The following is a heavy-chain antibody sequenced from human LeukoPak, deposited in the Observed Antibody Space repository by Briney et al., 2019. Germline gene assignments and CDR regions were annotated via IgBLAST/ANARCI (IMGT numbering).Heavy chain of an antibody. CDR1: GFTFTNYW. D-gene: IGHD6-13*01. J-gene: IGHJ4*01. Sequence: GGSLKLSCAVSGFTFTNYWMNWVRQAPGKGLEWVASIKQNGGEKSYVDSVKGRFTISRDNAKNSLYLQMSSLRAEDTAVYYCARDGTAAGLYFDLWGQGTLATVSS. CDR2: IKQNGGEK. V-gene: IGHV3-7*01. CDR3: ARDGTAAGLYFDL.